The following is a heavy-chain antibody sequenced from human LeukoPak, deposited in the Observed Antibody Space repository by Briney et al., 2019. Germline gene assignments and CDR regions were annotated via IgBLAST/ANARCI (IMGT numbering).Heavy chain of an antibody. D-gene: IGHD3-22*01. CDR2: ISGSGGST. V-gene: IGHV3-23*01. Sequence: GGSLRLSCAASGFNFSSYAMSWVRQAPGKGLEWVSAISGSGGSTYYADSVKGRFTISRDNSKNTLYLQMNSLRAEDTAVYYCAKSIVTMIVVPPVGYWGQGTLVTVSS. J-gene: IGHJ4*02. CDR3: AKSIVTMIVVPPVGY. CDR1: GFNFSSYA.